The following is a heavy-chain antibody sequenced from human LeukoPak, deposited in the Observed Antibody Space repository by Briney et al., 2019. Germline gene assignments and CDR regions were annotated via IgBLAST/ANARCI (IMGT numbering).Heavy chain of an antibody. CDR2: ISSSSSYI. CDR3: ARDKEYSSSSPAFDI. Sequence: ETLSLTCTVSGGSISSSSYYWGWIRQTPGKGLEWVSSISSSSSYIYYADSVKGRFTISRDNAKNSLYLQMNSLRAEDTAVYYCARDKEYSSSSPAFDIWGQGTMVTVSP. J-gene: IGHJ3*02. V-gene: IGHV3-21*01. D-gene: IGHD6-6*01. CDR1: GGSISSSS.